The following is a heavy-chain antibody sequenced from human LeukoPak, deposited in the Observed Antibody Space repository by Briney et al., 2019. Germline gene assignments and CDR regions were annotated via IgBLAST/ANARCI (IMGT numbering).Heavy chain of an antibody. V-gene: IGHV1-69*06. CDR2: IIPIFGTA. D-gene: IGHD4/OR15-4a*01. CDR1: GGTFSSYA. Sequence: SVKVSCKASGGTFSSYAISWVRQAPGRGLEWMGGIIPIFGTANYAQKFQGRVTITADKSTSTAYMELSSLRSEDTAVYYCARGEDMTIEVGFDLWGRGTLVTVSS. J-gene: IGHJ2*01. CDR3: ARGEDMTIEVGFDL.